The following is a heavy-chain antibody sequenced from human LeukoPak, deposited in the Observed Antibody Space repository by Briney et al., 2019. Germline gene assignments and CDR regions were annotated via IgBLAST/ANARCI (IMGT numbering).Heavy chain of an antibody. D-gene: IGHD2-2*01. V-gene: IGHV3-23*01. CDR3: AKSLTSSTSRGAFDI. CDR2: ISGSGGST. J-gene: IGHJ3*02. Sequence: PGGSLRPSCAASGFTFSSYAMSWVRQAPGKGLEWVSAISGSGGSTYYADSVKGRFTISRDNSKNTLYLQMNSLRAEDTAVYYCAKSLTSSTSRGAFDIWGQGTMVTVSS. CDR1: GFTFSSYA.